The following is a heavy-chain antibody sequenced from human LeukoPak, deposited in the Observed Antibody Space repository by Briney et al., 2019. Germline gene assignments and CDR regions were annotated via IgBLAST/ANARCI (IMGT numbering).Heavy chain of an antibody. J-gene: IGHJ6*02. CDR1: GFTFSSYG. Sequence: GGSLRLSCAASGFTFSSYGMHWVRQAPGKGLEWVAVISYDGSNKYHADSVKGRFTISRDNSKNTLYLQMNSLRAEDTAVYYCAKAGHSSSSLTYYYYGMDVWGQGTTVTVSS. CDR3: AKAGHSSSSLTYYYYGMDV. V-gene: IGHV3-30*18. D-gene: IGHD6-6*01. CDR2: ISYDGSNK.